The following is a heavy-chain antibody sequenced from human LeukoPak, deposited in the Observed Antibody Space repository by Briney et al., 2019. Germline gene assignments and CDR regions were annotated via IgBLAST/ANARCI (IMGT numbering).Heavy chain of an antibody. J-gene: IGHJ5*02. CDR1: GYTFTRHY. V-gene: IGHV1-46*01. Sequence: ASVKVSCKTSGYTFTRHYMHWVRQAPGQGLEWMGVINPGGSWTSYAQKFQGRVTMTRDMSTSTDYMELSSLRSEDTAVYYCARDNSVGDTAWWFDPWGQGTLVTVSS. CDR3: ARDNSVGDTAWWFDP. CDR2: INPGGSWT. D-gene: IGHD1-26*01.